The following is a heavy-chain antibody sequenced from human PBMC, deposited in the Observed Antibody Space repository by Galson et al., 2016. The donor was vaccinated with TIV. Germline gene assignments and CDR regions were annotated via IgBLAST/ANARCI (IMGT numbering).Heavy chain of an antibody. CDR3: AHRRPLTYYFDF. V-gene: IGHV2-5*02. J-gene: IGHJ4*02. CDR2: IYWDDEK. CDR1: GFSLSSNGVG. D-gene: IGHD2-21*01. Sequence: PALVKPTQTLTMTCDFSGFSLSSNGVGVGWIRQPPGKALEWLALIYWDDEKRYNPSLESRLSIIKDTSKNKVVLTLTNVDPVDTATYYCAHRRPLTYYFDFWGQGALVTVSS.